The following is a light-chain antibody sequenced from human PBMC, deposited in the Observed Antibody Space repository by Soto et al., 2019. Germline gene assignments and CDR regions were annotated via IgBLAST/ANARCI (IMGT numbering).Light chain of an antibody. V-gene: IGLV2-14*01. Sequence: QSALTQPASVSGSPGQSITISCTGTSSDVGGYNYVSWYQQHPGKAPKLMIYEVSNRPSGVSNRFSGSKSGNTASLTISGLQAEEEADYYCSSYTSSSTLAVFGAGTKVSV. CDR1: SSDVGGYNY. CDR3: SSYTSSSTLAV. CDR2: EVS. J-gene: IGLJ1*01.